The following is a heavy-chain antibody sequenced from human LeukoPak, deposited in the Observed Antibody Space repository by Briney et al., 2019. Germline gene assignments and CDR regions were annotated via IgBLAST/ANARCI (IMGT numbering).Heavy chain of an antibody. CDR2: IYSDNT. CDR3: AKTNYYDTTDDKPYTTHFDY. Sequence: PGGSLRLSCTVSGFTVSSNSMSWVRQAPGKGLEWVSFIYSDNTHYSDSVKGRFTISRDNSKNTLYLQMNSLRAEDTAVYYCAKTNYYDTTDDKPYTTHFDYWGQGALVTVSS. D-gene: IGHD3-22*01. J-gene: IGHJ4*02. V-gene: IGHV3-53*01. CDR1: GFTVSSNS.